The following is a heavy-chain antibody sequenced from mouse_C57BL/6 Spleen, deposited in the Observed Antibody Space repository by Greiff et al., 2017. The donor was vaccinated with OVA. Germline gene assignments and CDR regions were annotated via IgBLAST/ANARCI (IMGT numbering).Heavy chain of an antibody. J-gene: IGHJ1*03. CDR2: IYPRSGNT. Sequence: VQLQQSGAELARPGASVKLSCKASGYTFTSYGISWVKQRTGQGLEWIGEIYPRSGNTYYNEKFKGKATLTADKSSSTAYMELRSLTSEDSAVYFCANYYGSSSDWYFDVWGTGTTVTVSS. D-gene: IGHD1-1*01. V-gene: IGHV1-81*01. CDR1: GYTFTSYG. CDR3: ANYYGSSSDWYFDV.